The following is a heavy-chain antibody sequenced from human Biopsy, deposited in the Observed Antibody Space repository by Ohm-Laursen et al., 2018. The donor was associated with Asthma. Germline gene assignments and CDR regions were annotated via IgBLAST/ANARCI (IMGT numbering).Heavy chain of an antibody. CDR3: ARDGPELPTELDY. CDR1: GFTVSTNG. J-gene: IGHJ4*02. CDR2: ITDTSRYI. D-gene: IGHD1-14*01. Sequence: SLRLSCAAGFTVSTNGMNWVRQAPGKGLEWVSSITDTSRYIEYAVSVKGRFTISRDNAKNSLYLQMNSLRAEDTAVYYCARDGPELPTELDYWGPGTLVTVSS. V-gene: IGHV3-21*01.